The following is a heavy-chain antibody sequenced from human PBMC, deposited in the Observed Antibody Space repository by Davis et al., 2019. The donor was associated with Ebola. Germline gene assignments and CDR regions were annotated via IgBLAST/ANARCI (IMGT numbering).Heavy chain of an antibody. CDR2: IYYSGSP. CDR3: ARVPRSYDFWSGRYPYHGVDV. CDR1: AVSISTYY. J-gene: IGHJ6*02. V-gene: IGHV4-59*01. D-gene: IGHD3-3*01. Sequence: MPSETLSLTCTVSAVSISTYYWSWIRQPPGKGLEWIGHIYYSGSPNYKSSLKSRVTISVDTSKNQFSLKLSSVTAADTAVYYCARVPRSYDFWSGRYPYHGVDVWGQGTTVTVS.